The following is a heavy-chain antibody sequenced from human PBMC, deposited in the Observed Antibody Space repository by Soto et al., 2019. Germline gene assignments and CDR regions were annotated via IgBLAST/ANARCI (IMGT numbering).Heavy chain of an antibody. V-gene: IGHV3-23*01. CDR3: AKEPRGDYRFDY. D-gene: IGHD4-17*01. Sequence: EVQLLESGGGLVQPGGSLRLSCAASGFTFSTYAMSWVRQAPGKGLEWVSGISGSGVSTYYADSVKGRFTISRDNSKNTLYLQMNSLRAEDTAVYYCAKEPRGDYRFDYWGQGTLVTVSS. J-gene: IGHJ4*02. CDR2: ISGSGVST. CDR1: GFTFSTYA.